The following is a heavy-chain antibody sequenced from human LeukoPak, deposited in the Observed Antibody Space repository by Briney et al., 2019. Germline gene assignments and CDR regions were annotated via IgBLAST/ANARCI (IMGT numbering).Heavy chain of an antibody. CDR2: ISSSSSYI. V-gene: IGHV3-21*01. D-gene: IGHD3-10*01. CDR1: GFTFSSYG. CDR3: ARGVAGSYSDY. J-gene: IGHJ4*02. Sequence: GRSLRLSCAASGFTFSSYGMNWVRQAPGKGLEWVSSISSSSSYIYYADSVKGRFTISRDNAKNSLYLQMNSLRAEDTAVYYCARGVAGSYSDYWGQGTLVTVSS.